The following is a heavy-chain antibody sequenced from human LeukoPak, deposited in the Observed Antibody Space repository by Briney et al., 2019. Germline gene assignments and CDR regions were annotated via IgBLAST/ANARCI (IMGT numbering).Heavy chain of an antibody. CDR3: ARFATTAAHGPT. CDR2: INPNSGGT. J-gene: IGHJ5*02. Sequence: ASVKVSCKASGYTFTGYYMHWVRQAPGQGLEWMGWINPNSGGTNYAQKFQGRVTMTRDTSISTAYMELSRLRSDDTAVYYCARFATTAAHGPTWGQGTLVTVSS. CDR1: GYTFTGYY. V-gene: IGHV1-2*02. D-gene: IGHD1-7*01.